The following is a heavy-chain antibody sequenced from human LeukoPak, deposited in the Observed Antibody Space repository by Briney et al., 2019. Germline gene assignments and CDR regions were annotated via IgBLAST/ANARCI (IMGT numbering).Heavy chain of an antibody. D-gene: IGHD3-22*01. CDR1: GYTFTGHY. J-gene: IGHJ4*02. CDR2: INPNSGGT. Sequence: GASVKVPCKASGYTFTGHYMHWVRQAPGQGLEWMGWINPNSGGTNYAQKFQGRVTMTRDTSISTAYMELSRLRSDDTAVYYCANLNLPDSSGYYDDWGQGTLVTVSS. V-gene: IGHV1-2*02. CDR3: ANLNLPDSSGYYDD.